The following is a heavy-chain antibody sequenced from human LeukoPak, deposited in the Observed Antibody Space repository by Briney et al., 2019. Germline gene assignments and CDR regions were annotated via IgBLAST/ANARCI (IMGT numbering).Heavy chain of an antibody. Sequence: SETLSLTCAVSGGSISSGGYSWSWIRQPPGKGLEWIGYIYHSGSTYYNPSLKSRVTISVDRSKNQFSLKLSSVTAADTAVYYCASSIVATINYFDYWGQGTLVTVSS. V-gene: IGHV4-30-2*01. CDR2: IYHSGST. J-gene: IGHJ4*02. CDR3: ASSIVATINYFDY. D-gene: IGHD5-12*01. CDR1: GGSISSGGYS.